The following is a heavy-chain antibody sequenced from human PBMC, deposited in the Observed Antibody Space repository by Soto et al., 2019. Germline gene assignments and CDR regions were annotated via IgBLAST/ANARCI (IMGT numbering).Heavy chain of an antibody. CDR3: ARLNWNDDRDY. J-gene: IGHJ4*02. CDR1: GFTFSSYG. V-gene: IGHV3-33*01. CDR2: IWYDGSNK. D-gene: IGHD1-1*01. Sequence: PGGSLRLSCAASGFTFSSYGMHRVRQAPGKGLEWVAVIWYDGSNKYYADSVEGRFTISRDNSKNTLYLQMNSLRAEDTAVYYCARLNWNDDRDYWGQGTLVTVSS.